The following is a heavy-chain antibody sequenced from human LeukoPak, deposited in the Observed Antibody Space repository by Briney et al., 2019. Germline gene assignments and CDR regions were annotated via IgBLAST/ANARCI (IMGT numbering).Heavy chain of an antibody. J-gene: IGHJ4*02. CDR2: ISSSSSTI. CDR1: GFTFSSYS. V-gene: IGHV3-48*02. Sequence: GGSLRLSCAASGFTFSSYSMTWVRQAPGKGLEWVSYISSSSSTIYYADSVKGRFTISRDNAKNSLYLQMNSLRDEDTAVYYCARDREYDFWSGYYPRPHFDYWGQGTLVTVSS. CDR3: ARDREYDFWSGYYPRPHFDY. D-gene: IGHD3-3*01.